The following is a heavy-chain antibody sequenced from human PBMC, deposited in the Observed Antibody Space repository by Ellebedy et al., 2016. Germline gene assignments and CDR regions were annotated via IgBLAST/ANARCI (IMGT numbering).Heavy chain of an antibody. D-gene: IGHD6-19*01. V-gene: IGHV3-66*01. CDR3: ARGNAVPGPEPLDY. Sequence: GESLEISCAASGFTVSSNYMSWVRQAPGKGLEWVSVLYSGGTIFYADSVKGRFTISRDNTKNTLYLQMNSLRAEDTAVYYCARGNAVPGPEPLDYWGQGTLVTVSS. CDR1: GFTVSSNY. J-gene: IGHJ4*02. CDR2: LYSGGTI.